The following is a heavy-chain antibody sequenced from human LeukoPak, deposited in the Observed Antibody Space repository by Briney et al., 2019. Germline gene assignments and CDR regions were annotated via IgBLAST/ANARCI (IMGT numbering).Heavy chain of an antibody. J-gene: IGHJ4*02. V-gene: IGHV4-39*01. Sequence: SETLSLTCTVTGGSISSGDYYWSWLRQAPGKGLEWIASIYSGGMTFYSPTLKSRLTIPADTSRNHFSLRLSSVTAADTALYFCARHFDHPTAYFDSWGQGSLVTVSS. D-gene: IGHD1-14*01. CDR3: ARHFDHPTAYFDS. CDR1: GGSISSGDYY. CDR2: IYSGGMT.